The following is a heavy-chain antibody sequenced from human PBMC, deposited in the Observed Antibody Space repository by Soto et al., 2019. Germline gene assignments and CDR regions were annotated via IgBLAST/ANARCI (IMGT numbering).Heavy chain of an antibody. CDR3: ARDFPNSGSYPFDY. Sequence: GGSLRLSCAASGFTFSSYSMNWVRQAPGKGLEWVSSISSSSSYIYHADSVKGRFTISRDNAKNSLYLQMNSLRAEDTAVYYCARDFPNSGSYPFDYWGQGTLVTVSS. CDR1: GFTFSSYS. CDR2: ISSSSSYI. J-gene: IGHJ4*02. D-gene: IGHD1-26*01. V-gene: IGHV3-21*01.